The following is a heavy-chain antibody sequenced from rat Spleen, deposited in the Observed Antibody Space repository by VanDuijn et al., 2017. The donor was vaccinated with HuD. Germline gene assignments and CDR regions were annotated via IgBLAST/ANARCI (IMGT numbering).Heavy chain of an antibody. V-gene: IGHV5S13*01. J-gene: IGHJ3*01. CDR3: ARHGGLRNWFAY. D-gene: IGHD1-11*01. CDR1: GFTFNNYW. CDR2: ISTDGDNT. Sequence: EVQLVESGGGLVQPGRSLKLSCITSGFTFNNYWMTWIRQAPTKGLEWIASISTDGDNTYYRDSVKGRFTISRDNAKNTQYRQMDSLRSEDSATYYCARHGGLRNWFAYWGQGTLVTVSS.